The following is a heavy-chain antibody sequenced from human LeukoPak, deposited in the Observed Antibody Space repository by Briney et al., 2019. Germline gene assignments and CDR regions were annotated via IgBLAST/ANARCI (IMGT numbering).Heavy chain of an antibody. Sequence: PGGSLRLSCAASGFTVSSNYMSWVRQAPGKGLEWVSVIYSGGSKYYADSVKGRFTISRDNSKNTLYLQMNSLRAEDTAVYYCARDETYYGMDVWGQGTTVTVSS. V-gene: IGHV3-66*01. CDR2: IYSGGSK. J-gene: IGHJ6*02. CDR3: ARDETYYGMDV. CDR1: GFTVSSNY.